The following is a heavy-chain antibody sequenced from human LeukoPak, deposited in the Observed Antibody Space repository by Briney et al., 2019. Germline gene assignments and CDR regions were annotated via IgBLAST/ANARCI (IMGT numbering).Heavy chain of an antibody. Sequence: GGSLRLSCAASGFTFSSYAMSWVRQAPGKGLEWVSAISGSGGSTYYADSVKGRFTISRDNSKNTLYLQMNSLRAEDTAVYYCAKEPVVPAATPCYFDYWGQGTLVTVSS. CDR1: GFTFSSYA. D-gene: IGHD2-2*02. V-gene: IGHV3-23*01. CDR2: ISGSGGST. J-gene: IGHJ4*02. CDR3: AKEPVVPAATPCYFDY.